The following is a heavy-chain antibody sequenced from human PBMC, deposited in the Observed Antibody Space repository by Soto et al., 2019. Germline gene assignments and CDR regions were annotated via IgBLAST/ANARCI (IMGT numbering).Heavy chain of an antibody. Sequence: GGSLRLSCAASGFTVSSKYMSWVRQAPGKGLEWVSLIQSGGTTYYADSVKGRFTISRDSSENTLHLQMDSLRAEDTAVYYCARGSWYGSSSPSDRWGQGTLVTVSS. J-gene: IGHJ5*02. V-gene: IGHV3-66*01. CDR2: IQSGGTT. D-gene: IGHD6-6*01. CDR3: ARGSWYGSSSPSDR. CDR1: GFTVSSKY.